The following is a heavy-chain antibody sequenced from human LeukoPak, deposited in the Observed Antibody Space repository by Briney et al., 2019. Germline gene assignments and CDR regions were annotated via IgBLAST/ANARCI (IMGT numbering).Heavy chain of an antibody. D-gene: IGHD2-21*02. CDR3: ARSYIVVVTAFDY. CDR2: ISSNGGST. V-gene: IGHV3-64*01. CDR1: GFTFSSYA. J-gene: IGHJ4*02. Sequence: GGSLRLSCAASGFTFSSYAMHWVRQAPGKGLEYVSAISSNGGSTYYANSVKGRFTISRDNSKNTLYLRMGSLRAEDMAVYYCARSYIVVVTAFDYWGQGTLVTVSS.